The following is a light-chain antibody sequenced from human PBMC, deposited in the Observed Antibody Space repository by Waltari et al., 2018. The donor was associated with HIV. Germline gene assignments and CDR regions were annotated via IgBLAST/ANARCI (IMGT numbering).Light chain of an antibody. CDR3: LLSYGNSRLGV. CDR2: DTT. CDR1: TGAVTSGHY. Sequence: QAVVTQEPSLTVSPGGTVTLTCGSSTGAVTSGHYPYWFQQKPGQAPRTLIYDTTNRHSWTPARFSGSLLGDNAVLTLSGAQPEDEAQYYCLLSYGNSRLGVFGGGTNLTVL. V-gene: IGLV7-46*01. J-gene: IGLJ3*02.